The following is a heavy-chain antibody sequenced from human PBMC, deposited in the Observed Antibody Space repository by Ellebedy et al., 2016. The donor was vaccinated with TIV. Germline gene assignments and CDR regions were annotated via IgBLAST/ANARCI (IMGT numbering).Heavy chain of an antibody. CDR3: ARDRKPWSWYEEGYFSF. CDR2: INPNSGGT. D-gene: IGHD6-13*01. J-gene: IGHJ4*02. V-gene: IGHV1-2*02. Sequence: AASVKVSCKASGYTFTGYYMHWVRQAPGQGLEWMGWINPNSGGTKFAQKFQGRVTMTRDTSISTAYMELSRLRSDDTAVYYCARDRKPWSWYEEGYFSFWGQGTLVTVSS. CDR1: GYTFTGYY.